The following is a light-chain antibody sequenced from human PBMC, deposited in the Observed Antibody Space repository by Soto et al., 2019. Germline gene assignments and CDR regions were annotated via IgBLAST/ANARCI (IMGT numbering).Light chain of an antibody. J-gene: IGKJ4*01. CDR1: QSISSY. Sequence: DIQMTQSPFSLSASVGDRVTITCRASQSISSYLNWYQQKPGKAPKLLIYAASSLQSGVPSRFSGSGSGTDFTLTISSLQPEDFATYYCQQSYSTPLTFGGGTKVEIK. CDR3: QQSYSTPLT. V-gene: IGKV1-39*01. CDR2: AAS.